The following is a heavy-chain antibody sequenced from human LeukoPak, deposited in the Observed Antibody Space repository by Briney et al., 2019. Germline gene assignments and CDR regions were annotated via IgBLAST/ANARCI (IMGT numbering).Heavy chain of an antibody. Sequence: SETLSLTCTVSGGSIGSYYWSWIRQPPGKGLEWIGYIYYSGSTNYNPSLKSRVTISVDTSKNQFSLKLSSVTAADTAVYYCARHGLYYYDSSGYYDYWGQGTLVTVSS. J-gene: IGHJ4*02. CDR2: IYYSGST. V-gene: IGHV4-59*08. CDR1: GGSIGSYY. CDR3: ARHGLYYYDSSGYYDY. D-gene: IGHD3-22*01.